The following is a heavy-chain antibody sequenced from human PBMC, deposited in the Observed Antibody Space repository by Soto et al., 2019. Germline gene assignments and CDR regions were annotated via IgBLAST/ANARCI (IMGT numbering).Heavy chain of an antibody. J-gene: IGHJ4*01. D-gene: IGHD1-26*01. CDR1: GGSISSGDYY. V-gene: IGHV4-30-4*01. Sequence: PSETLSLTCTVSGGSISSGDYYWSWIRQPPGKGLEWIGYIYYSGSSYYNPSLKSRVTISVDTSKNQFSLKLSSVTAADTAVYYSAGSGSSRTIPAFDYWGQGTLVTVSS. CDR3: AGSGSSRTIPAFDY. CDR2: IYYSGSS.